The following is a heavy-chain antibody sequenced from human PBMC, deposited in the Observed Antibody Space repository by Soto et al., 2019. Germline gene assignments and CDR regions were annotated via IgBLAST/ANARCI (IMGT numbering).Heavy chain of an antibody. CDR2: IKSKTDGGTT. CDR1: SVSNAW. Sequence: SVSNAWMNWVRQAPGKGLEWVGRIKSKTDGGTTDYAAPVKGRFTISRDDSKNTLYLQMNSLKTEDTAVYYCTTVHSYGYFDYWGQGTLVTVSS. CDR3: TTVHSYGYFDY. J-gene: IGHJ4*02. V-gene: IGHV3-15*07. D-gene: IGHD5-18*01.